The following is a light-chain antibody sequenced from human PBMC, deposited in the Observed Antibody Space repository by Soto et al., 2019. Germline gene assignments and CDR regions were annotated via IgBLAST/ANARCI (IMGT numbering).Light chain of an antibody. CDR1: QGIRNE. Sequence: IQMTQSPCALAASVGDRVTITCLASQGIRNELGWYQQKPGEAPKLLIYAASSLQSGVPSRFSGSGSGTEFTLTISSLQPDDFATYYCQHYNSYSEAFGQGTKVDIK. CDR2: AAS. J-gene: IGKJ1*01. CDR3: QHYNSYSEA. V-gene: IGKV1-17*01.